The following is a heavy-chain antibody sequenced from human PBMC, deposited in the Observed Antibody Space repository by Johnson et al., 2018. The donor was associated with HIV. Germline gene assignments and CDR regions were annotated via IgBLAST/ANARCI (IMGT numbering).Heavy chain of an antibody. CDR3: AKPKRIVVEEADAFDI. CDR1: GFTFSSYG. CDR2: IWYDGSNK. V-gene: IGHV3-33*06. D-gene: IGHD3-22*01. J-gene: IGHJ3*02. Sequence: QVQLVESGGGVVQPGRSLRLSCAASGFTFSSYGMHWVRQAPGKGLEWVAVIWYDGSNKYYADSVKGRFTISRDNSKNTLYLQMNSLRAEDTAVYYCAKPKRIVVEEADAFDIGGQGTMVTVSS.